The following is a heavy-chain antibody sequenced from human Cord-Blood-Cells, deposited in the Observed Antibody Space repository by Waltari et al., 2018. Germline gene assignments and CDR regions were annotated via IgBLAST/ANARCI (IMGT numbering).Heavy chain of an antibody. D-gene: IGHD3-22*01. V-gene: IGHV4-34*01. CDR1: GGSFSGYY. CDR2: ISHSGST. CDR3: ARVRVVGSGYYYYYYGMDV. Sequence: HVQLQQWGAGLLKPSETLSLTCAVYGGSFSGYYWSWIRQPPGQGLEWIGEISHSGSTNYNPSLKSRVTISVDTSKNQFSLKLSSVTAADTAVYYCARVRVVGSGYYYYYYGMDVWGQGTTVTVSS. J-gene: IGHJ6*02.